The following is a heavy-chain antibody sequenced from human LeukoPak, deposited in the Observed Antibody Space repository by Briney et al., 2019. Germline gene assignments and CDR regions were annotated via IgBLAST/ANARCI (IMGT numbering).Heavy chain of an antibody. CDR2: INHSGST. Sequence: PSETLSLTCAVYGGSFSGYYWSWIRQPPGKGLEWIGEINHSGSTNYNPSLKSRVTISVDTSKNQFSLKLSSVTAADTAVYYCARTTEAHSWRTRYYDYYMDVWGKGTTVTISS. CDR1: GGSFSGYY. J-gene: IGHJ6*03. D-gene: IGHD6-13*01. CDR3: ARTTEAHSWRTRYYDYYMDV. V-gene: IGHV4-34*01.